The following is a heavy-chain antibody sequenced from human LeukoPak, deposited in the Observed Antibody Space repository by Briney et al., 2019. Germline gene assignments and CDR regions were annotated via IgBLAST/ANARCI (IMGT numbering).Heavy chain of an antibody. J-gene: IGHJ3*02. V-gene: IGHV1-2*06. CDR2: INPNSGGT. D-gene: IGHD3-22*01. Sequence: ASVKVSCKASGYTFTGSYMHWVRQAPGQGLEWMGRINPNSGGTNYAQKFQGRVTMTRDTSISTAHMELSRLRSDDTAVYYCARDPGYYDSSGYNDAFDIWGQGTMVTVSS. CDR1: GYTFTGSY. CDR3: ARDPGYYDSSGYNDAFDI.